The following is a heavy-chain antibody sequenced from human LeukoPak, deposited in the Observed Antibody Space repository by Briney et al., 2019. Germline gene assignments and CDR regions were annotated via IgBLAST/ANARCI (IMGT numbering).Heavy chain of an antibody. CDR1: GYTFTVYY. D-gene: IGHD6-19*01. V-gene: IGHV1-2*02. CDR2: INPNSGGT. CDR3: ARDMVSSIAVAGTRGFYP. J-gene: IGHJ5*02. Sequence: VASVKVSYKASGYTFTVYYMHWVRQAPGQGREWMGWINPNSGGTNYAQKFQGRVTMTRETSVSTAYMELSRLRSHDTAVYYCARDMVSSIAVAGTRGFYPCGQGTLVTVSS.